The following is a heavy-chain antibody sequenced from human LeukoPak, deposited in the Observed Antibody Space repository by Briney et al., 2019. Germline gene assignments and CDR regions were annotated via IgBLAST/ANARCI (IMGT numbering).Heavy chain of an antibody. V-gene: IGHV3-48*01. Sequence: PGGSLRLSCAASGFTFSTYIMNWVRQAPGKGLEWVSYISSSTTNMYYADSVKGRFTISRDNAKNSLYLQMNSLRAEDTAVYYCAREYSSSSGRSFDYWGQGTLVTVSS. CDR3: AREYSSSSGRSFDY. J-gene: IGHJ4*02. CDR2: ISSSTTNM. D-gene: IGHD6-6*01. CDR1: GFTFSTYI.